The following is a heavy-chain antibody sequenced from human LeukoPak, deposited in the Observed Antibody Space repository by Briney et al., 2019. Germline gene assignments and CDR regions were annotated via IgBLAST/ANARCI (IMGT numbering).Heavy chain of an antibody. D-gene: IGHD6-19*01. Sequence: PGGSLRLSCAASGFTFSSYWMHWVRQAPGKGLVWVSRINSDGSSTSYADSVKGRFTVSRDNAKNTLYLQMNSLRAEDTAVHYCARATKESPYSSGWYDYWGQGTLVTVSS. CDR3: ARATKESPYSSGWYDY. CDR1: GFTFSSYW. CDR2: INSDGSST. V-gene: IGHV3-74*01. J-gene: IGHJ4*02.